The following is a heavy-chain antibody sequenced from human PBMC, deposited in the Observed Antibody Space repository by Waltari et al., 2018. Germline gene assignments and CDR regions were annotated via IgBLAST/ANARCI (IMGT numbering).Heavy chain of an antibody. CDR3: ASGRVVGATTYYYGLDV. CDR1: GTFSTYV. V-gene: IGHV1-69*01. Sequence: QVQLVQSGAEVKKPGASVKVSCSGTFSTYVISWGRQAPGQGLEWMGGIIPIFGTATYAQQFQGRVTMTADESTGTAYMELSSLRSEDTAVYYCASGRVVGATTYYYGLDVWGQGTTVTVSS. J-gene: IGHJ6*02. CDR2: IIPIFGTA. D-gene: IGHD1-26*01.